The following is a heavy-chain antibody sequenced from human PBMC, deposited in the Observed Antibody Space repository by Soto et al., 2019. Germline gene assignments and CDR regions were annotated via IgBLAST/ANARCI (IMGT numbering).Heavy chain of an antibody. J-gene: IGHJ5*02. CDR3: AKDREGQYQFLSGFWFDP. CDR1: GFTFSTYA. CDR2: ISGSGGST. V-gene: IGHV3-23*01. D-gene: IGHD2-2*01. Sequence: PGGSLRLSCAASGFTFSTYAMSWVRQAPGKGLEWVSGISGSGGSTYYADSVKGRFTISRDNSKNTMYLQLNSLRAEDTAVYFCAKDREGQYQFLSGFWFDPWGQGTLVTVSS.